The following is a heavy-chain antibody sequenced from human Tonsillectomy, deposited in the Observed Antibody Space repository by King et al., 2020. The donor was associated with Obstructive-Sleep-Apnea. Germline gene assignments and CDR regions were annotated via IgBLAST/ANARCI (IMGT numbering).Heavy chain of an antibody. J-gene: IGHJ4*02. CDR3: ARVAVAGIDY. V-gene: IGHV4-38-2*02. Sequence: QLQESGPGLVKPSETLSLTCTVSGYSISSGYYWGWIRQPPGKGLEWIGSIYHSGSTYYNPSLKSRVTISVDTSKNQFSLKLSSVTAADTAVYYCARVAVAGIDYWGQGTLVTVSS. CDR1: GYSISSGYY. CDR2: IYHSGST. D-gene: IGHD6-19*01.